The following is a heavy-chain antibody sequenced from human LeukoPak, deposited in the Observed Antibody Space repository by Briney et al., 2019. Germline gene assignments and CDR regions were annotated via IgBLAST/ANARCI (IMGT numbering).Heavy chain of an antibody. CDR3: AGRGGSYPFDY. V-gene: IGHV4-59*08. Sequence: SETLSLTCTVSGGSISSYYWSWIRQPPGKGLEWIGYIYYIGSTNYNPPLKGRVTISVDTSKTQFSLKLSSVTAADTAVYYCAGRGGSYPFDYWSQGTLVTVSS. D-gene: IGHD1-26*01. CDR1: GGSISSYY. J-gene: IGHJ4*02. CDR2: IYYIGST.